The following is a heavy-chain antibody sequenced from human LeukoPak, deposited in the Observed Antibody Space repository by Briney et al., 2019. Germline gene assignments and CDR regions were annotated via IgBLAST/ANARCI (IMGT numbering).Heavy chain of an antibody. V-gene: IGHV3-30*18. CDR1: GFTFSNYG. Sequence: GGSLRLSCAASGFTFSNYGMHWVRQAPGKGLEWVAVISYDGSNKYYADSVKVRFTISRDNSKNTPYLQMNSLRAEDTAVYYCAKAAATTITHEYYYDYWGQGTLVTVSS. CDR3: AKAAATTITHEYYYDY. D-gene: IGHD4-11*01. J-gene: IGHJ4*02. CDR2: ISYDGSNK.